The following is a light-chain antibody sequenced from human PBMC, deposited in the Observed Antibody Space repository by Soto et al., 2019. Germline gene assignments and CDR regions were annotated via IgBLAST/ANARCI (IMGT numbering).Light chain of an antibody. Sequence: SYELTQSPSVSVAPGQTATISCGGDKIGSKSVHWYQQTSGQAPVLVVYDDSDRPSGIPERFSGSNSRDTATLTISRVEAGDEADYYCQVWDSSGDHVVFGGETQLTVL. V-gene: IGLV3-21*02. CDR3: QVWDSSGDHVV. J-gene: IGLJ2*01. CDR1: KIGSKS. CDR2: DDS.